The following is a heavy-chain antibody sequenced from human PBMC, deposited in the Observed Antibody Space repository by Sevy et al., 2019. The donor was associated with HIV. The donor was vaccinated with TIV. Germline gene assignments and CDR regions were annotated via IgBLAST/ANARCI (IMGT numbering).Heavy chain of an antibody. D-gene: IGHD2-2*01. CDR2: MFYRGST. J-gene: IGHJ4*02. Sequence: SETLSLTCTVSGDSVSSDNYYWSWIRQPPGKGLEWIGYMFYRGSTNYNPSLKSRVTISVDTSKNQFSLKLSSVTAADTAVYYCARLDIVVVPAANMNGYFDYWGQGTLVTVSS. CDR1: GDSVSSDNYY. CDR3: ARLDIVVVPAANMNGYFDY. V-gene: IGHV4-61*01.